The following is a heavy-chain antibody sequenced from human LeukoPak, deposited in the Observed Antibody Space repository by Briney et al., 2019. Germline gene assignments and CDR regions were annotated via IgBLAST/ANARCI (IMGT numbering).Heavy chain of an antibody. Sequence: AASVTVSCKASGYTFTGYYMHWVRQAPGQGLEWMGWINPNSGGTNYAQKFQGRVTMTRDTSISTAYMELSRLRSDDTAVYYCARVNQYYYDSSGRAFDIWGQGTMVTVSS. CDR1: GYTFTGYY. V-gene: IGHV1-2*02. D-gene: IGHD3-22*01. CDR3: ARVNQYYYDSSGRAFDI. CDR2: INPNSGGT. J-gene: IGHJ3*02.